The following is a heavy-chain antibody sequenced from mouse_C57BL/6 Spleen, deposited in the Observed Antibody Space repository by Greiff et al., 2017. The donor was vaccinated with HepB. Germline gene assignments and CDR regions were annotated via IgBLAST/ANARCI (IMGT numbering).Heavy chain of an antibody. CDR3: ARSPYGNYPYWYFDV. Sequence: EVQLQQSGPELVKPGASVKISCKASGYTFTDYYMNWVKQSHGKSLEWIGDINPNNGGTSYNQKFKGKATLTVDKSSSTAYMELRSLTSEDSAVYYCARSPYGNYPYWYFDVWGTGTTVTVSS. J-gene: IGHJ1*03. D-gene: IGHD2-1*01. CDR2: INPNNGGT. V-gene: IGHV1-26*01. CDR1: GYTFTDYY.